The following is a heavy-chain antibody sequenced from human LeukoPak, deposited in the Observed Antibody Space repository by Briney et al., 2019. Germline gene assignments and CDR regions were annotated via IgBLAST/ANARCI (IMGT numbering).Heavy chain of an antibody. CDR3: ASHVVVVAALDY. D-gene: IGHD2-15*01. CDR1: GYTFTSYG. V-gene: IGHV1-18*01. J-gene: IGHJ4*02. Sequence: ASVKVSCKASGYTFTSYGISWVRQAPGQGLEWMGWISAYNGNTNYAQKFQGRVTMTRDTSISTAYMELSRLRSDDTAVYYCASHVVVVAALDYWGQGTLVTVSS. CDR2: ISAYNGNT.